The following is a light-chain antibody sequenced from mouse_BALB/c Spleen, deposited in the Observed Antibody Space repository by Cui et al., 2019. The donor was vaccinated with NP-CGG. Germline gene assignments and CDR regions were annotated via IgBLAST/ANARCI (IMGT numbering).Light chain of an antibody. Sequence: QASVTHVSALTTSPGETVTLTCRSSTGAVTTSNYANWVQEKPDHLFTGLIGGTNNRVPGVSARFSGSLIGDKAALTITGAQTEDEAIYFCALWYSNHWVFGGGTKLTVL. V-gene: IGLV1*01. CDR1: TGAVTTSNY. J-gene: IGLJ1*01. CDR3: ALWYSNHWV. CDR2: GTN.